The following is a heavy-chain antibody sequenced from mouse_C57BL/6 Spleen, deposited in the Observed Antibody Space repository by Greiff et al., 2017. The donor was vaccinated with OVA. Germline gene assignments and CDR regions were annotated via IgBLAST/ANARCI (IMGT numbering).Heavy chain of an antibody. CDR2: ISSGSSTI. CDR1: GFTFSDYG. V-gene: IGHV5-17*01. J-gene: IGHJ4*01. D-gene: IGHD4-1*01. CDR3: ARPGTDYAMDY. Sequence: DVKLVESGGGLVKPGGSLKLSCAASGFTFSDYGMHWVRQAPEKGLEWVAYISSGSSTICYADTVKGRFTISRDNAKNTLFLQMTSLRSEDTAMYYCARPGTDYAMDYWGQGTSVTVSS.